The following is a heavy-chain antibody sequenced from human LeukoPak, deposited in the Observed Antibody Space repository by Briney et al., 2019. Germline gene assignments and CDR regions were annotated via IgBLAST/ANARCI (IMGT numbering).Heavy chain of an antibody. CDR2: INPTSGST. Sequence: ASVKVSCKASGYTFTNYYIHWVRQAAGQGLEWRGIINPTSGSTAYTQKFQGRVTMTRDTSTSTVYMELSSLRSDDTAVYYCARLGYYYDSLGHYDYSGQGTLVIVSS. J-gene: IGHJ4*02. D-gene: IGHD3-22*01. CDR3: ARLGYYYDSLGHYDY. CDR1: GYTFTNYY. V-gene: IGHV1-46*01.